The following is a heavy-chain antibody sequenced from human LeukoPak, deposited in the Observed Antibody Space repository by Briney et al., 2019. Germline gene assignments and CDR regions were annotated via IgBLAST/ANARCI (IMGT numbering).Heavy chain of an antibody. Sequence: SETLSLTCIVSGVSISSGGYYWSWISHHPGKGLEWIGYIYYSGSTYYNPSLKSRVTISVDTSKNQFSLKLSSVTAADTAVYYCARVSPPLYFDYWGQGTLVTVSS. J-gene: IGHJ4*02. CDR1: GVSISSGGYY. V-gene: IGHV4-31*03. CDR3: ARVSPPLYFDY. CDR2: IYYSGST.